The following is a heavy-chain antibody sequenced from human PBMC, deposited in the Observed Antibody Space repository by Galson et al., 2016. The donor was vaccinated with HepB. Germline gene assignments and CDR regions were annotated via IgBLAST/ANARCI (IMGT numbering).Heavy chain of an antibody. D-gene: IGHD1-1*01. CDR3: AKECPKNAGGAFDI. CDR1: GFTFSNYA. V-gene: IGHV3-23*01. CDR2: ISGSTGRT. Sequence: SLRLSCAASGFTFSNYAMSWVRQAPGKGLEWVSAISGSTGRTYYADSVKGHFTISRDNYNNTLYLQMNSLRAGDTALYYCAKECPKNAGGAFDIWGQGTMVTVSS. J-gene: IGHJ3*02.